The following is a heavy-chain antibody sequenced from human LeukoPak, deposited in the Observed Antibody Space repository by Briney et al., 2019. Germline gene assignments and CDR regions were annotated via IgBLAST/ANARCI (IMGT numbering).Heavy chain of an antibody. D-gene: IGHD4-17*01. V-gene: IGHV1-2*02. Sequence: ASVKVSCKAFGYIFTKEAISWVRQAPGQGLEWMGWINPNSGGTNYAQKFQGRVTMTRDTSISTAYMELSRLRSDDTAVYYCASRGDHFDYWGQGTLVTVSS. J-gene: IGHJ4*02. CDR3: ASRGDHFDY. CDR1: GYIFTKEA. CDR2: INPNSGGT.